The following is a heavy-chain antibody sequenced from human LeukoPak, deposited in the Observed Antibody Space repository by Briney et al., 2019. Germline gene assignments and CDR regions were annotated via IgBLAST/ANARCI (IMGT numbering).Heavy chain of an antibody. J-gene: IGHJ4*02. CDR2: ISGSGGST. CDR3: AVDGGDTRYFDY. Sequence: GGSLRLSCAGSGFSFSSHWMSWVRQAPGKGLEWVSAISGSGGSTYYADSVKGRFTISRDNSKNTLYLQMNSLRAEDTAVYYCAVDGGDTRYFDYWGQGTLVTVSS. D-gene: IGHD4-23*01. CDR1: GFSFSSHW. V-gene: IGHV3-23*01.